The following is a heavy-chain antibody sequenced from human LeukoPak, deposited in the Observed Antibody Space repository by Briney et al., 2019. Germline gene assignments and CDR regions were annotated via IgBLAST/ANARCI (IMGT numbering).Heavy chain of an antibody. CDR2: ISGGGDTT. J-gene: IGHJ5*02. Sequence: GGSLRLSCAASGFTFNSCSMTWVRQAPGKGLEWVSVISGGGDTTYYADSVKGRFTISRDNSKNTLYLQMNSLRAEDTAVYYCAKDSRTPWFDPWGQRTLVTVSS. D-gene: IGHD6-13*01. V-gene: IGHV3-23*01. CDR1: GFTFNSCS. CDR3: AKDSRTPWFDP.